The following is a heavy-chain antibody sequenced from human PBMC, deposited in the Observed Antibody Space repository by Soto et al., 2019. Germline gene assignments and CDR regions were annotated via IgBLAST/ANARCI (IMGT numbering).Heavy chain of an antibody. CDR3: ATLPRLDGMDV. V-gene: IGHV4-38-2*01. Sequence: SETLSLTCAVSGYSISSGHSWGWIRQPPGKGLEWIGSIFHTGSTYYNPSLKSRVTLSVDTSKNQFTLKLSSVTAADTAVYFCATLPRLDGMDVWGQGTTVTVSS. D-gene: IGHD6-25*01. CDR2: IFHTGST. CDR1: GYSISSGHS. J-gene: IGHJ6*02.